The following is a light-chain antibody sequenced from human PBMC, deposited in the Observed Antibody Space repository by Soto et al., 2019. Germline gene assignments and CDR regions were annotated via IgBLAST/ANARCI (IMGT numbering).Light chain of an antibody. J-gene: IGKJ1*01. Sequence: DIQMTQSPSALSASVGDRVTITCRASQSITNYLNWYQHKPGQAPNPLIYAASTLQAGVPSRFSGSGSGTEFTLTISSLQSEDFAVYYCQQYNNWPLTFGQGTKVDIK. CDR3: QQYNNWPLT. V-gene: IGKV1-17*01. CDR2: AAS. CDR1: QSITNY.